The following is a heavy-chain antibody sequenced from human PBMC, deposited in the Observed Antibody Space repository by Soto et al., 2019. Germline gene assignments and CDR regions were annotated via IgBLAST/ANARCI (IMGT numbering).Heavy chain of an antibody. J-gene: IGHJ4*02. CDR3: AREPTYYDFWSGYSAIDY. CDR2: IYYSGST. V-gene: IGHV4-31*03. Sequence: SETLSLTCTVSGGSISSGVYYWSWIRQHPGKGLEWIGYIYYSGSTYYNPSLKSRVTISVDTSKNQFSLKLSSVTAADTAVYYCAREPTYYDFWSGYSAIDYWGQGTLVTVSS. D-gene: IGHD3-3*01. CDR1: GGSISSGVYY.